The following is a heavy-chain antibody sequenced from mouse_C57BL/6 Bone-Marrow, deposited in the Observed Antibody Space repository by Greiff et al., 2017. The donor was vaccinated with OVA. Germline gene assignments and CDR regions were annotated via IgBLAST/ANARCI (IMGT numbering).Heavy chain of an antibody. CDR3: ARSALIYYDYDVCYAMDY. D-gene: IGHD2-4*01. CDR1: GYTFTSYW. CDR2: IDPSDSET. J-gene: IGHJ4*01. Sequence: QVQLKQPGAELVRPGSSVKLSCKASGYTFTSYWMHWVKQRPIQGLEWIGNIDPSDSETHYNQKFKDKATLTVDKSSSTAYMQLSSLTSEDSAVYYCARSALIYYDYDVCYAMDYWGQGTSVTVSS. V-gene: IGHV1-52*01.